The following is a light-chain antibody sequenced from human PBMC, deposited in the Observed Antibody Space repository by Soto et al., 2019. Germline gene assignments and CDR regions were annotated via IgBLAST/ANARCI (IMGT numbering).Light chain of an antibody. V-gene: IGKV1-9*01. CDR1: QDITKY. Sequence: DIQLTQSPSFLSASIGDRVSLSCRASQDITKYLAWFHQKPGRAPKLLIYSASTLHVGVPARFSGGGSGTEFTLTINSLQAEDFATYCWQQVDRPPVTFGGGTKVEIK. J-gene: IGKJ4*01. CDR3: QQVDRPPVT. CDR2: SAS.